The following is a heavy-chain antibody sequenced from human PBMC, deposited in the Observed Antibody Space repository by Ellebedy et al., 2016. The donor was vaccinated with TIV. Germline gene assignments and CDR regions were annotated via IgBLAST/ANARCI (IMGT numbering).Heavy chain of an antibody. J-gene: IGHJ1*01. CDR1: GFTFSNYA. D-gene: IGHD6-6*01. V-gene: IGHV3-48*01. CDR3: TRDGLSSSYAY. CDR2: ISSSSSTI. Sequence: GESLKISXAASGFTFSNYAMNWVRQAPGKGLEWVSYISSSSSTIYYADSVKGRFTISRDNAKNSLYLQMNSLRAEDTAVYYCTRDGLSSSYAYWGQGTLVSVSS.